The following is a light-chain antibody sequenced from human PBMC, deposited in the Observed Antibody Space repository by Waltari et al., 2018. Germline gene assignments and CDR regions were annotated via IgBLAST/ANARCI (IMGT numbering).Light chain of an antibody. CDR3: AAWDDSLSGRV. V-gene: IGLV1-47*01. Sequence: QAVLTQQPSASGTPGQRDTISCSGSSPSIGSNYVYWYQQLPGTAPKLLIYRNNQRPSGVPDRFSGSKSGTSASLAISGLRSEDEADYYCAAWDDSLSGRVFGGGTKLTVL. CDR1: SPSIGSNY. CDR2: RNN. J-gene: IGLJ3*02.